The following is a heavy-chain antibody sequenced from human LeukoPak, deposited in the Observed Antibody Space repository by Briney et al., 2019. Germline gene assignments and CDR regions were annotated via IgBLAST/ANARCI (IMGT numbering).Heavy chain of an antibody. D-gene: IGHD6-19*01. CDR3: ARIDRAVAGTIDY. CDR1: GGSISSYF. CDR2: IYYSGST. Sequence: SETLSLTCTVSGGSISSYFWSWIRQPPGKGLEWIGYIYYSGSTNYNPSLKSRVTMSVDTSKNQFSLKLSSVTAADAAVYYCARIDRAVAGTIDYWGQGTLVTVSS. V-gene: IGHV4-59*08. J-gene: IGHJ4*02.